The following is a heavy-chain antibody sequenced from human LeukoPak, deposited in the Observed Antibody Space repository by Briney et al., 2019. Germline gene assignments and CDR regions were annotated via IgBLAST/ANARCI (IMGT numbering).Heavy chain of an antibody. V-gene: IGHV1-46*01. Sequence: ASVKVSCKASGYSFTSHYMHWVRQAPGQGLAWLGLINPSGSSTLYAQKFQGRVTMTRDVSTTTDYMELSSLRSEDTAVYYCARDNSVGDVAWWFDPWGQGTLVTVSS. CDR1: GYSFTSHY. J-gene: IGHJ5*02. D-gene: IGHD1-26*01. CDR3: ARDNSVGDVAWWFDP. CDR2: INPSGSST.